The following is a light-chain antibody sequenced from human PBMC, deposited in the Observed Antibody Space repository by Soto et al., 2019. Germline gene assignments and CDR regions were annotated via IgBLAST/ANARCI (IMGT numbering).Light chain of an antibody. CDR3: QQGDSFPLT. CDR2: TAS. CDR1: QGVGTW. Sequence: DIQMTQSPSSVSASVGDRVTITCRASQGVGTWLAWFQQKPGEAPRLLIYTASTLHSGVPSRFSGSGSGTDFTLTNTSLQPEEFATYYCQQGDSFPLTFGGGTKVEIK. V-gene: IGKV1-12*01. J-gene: IGKJ4*01.